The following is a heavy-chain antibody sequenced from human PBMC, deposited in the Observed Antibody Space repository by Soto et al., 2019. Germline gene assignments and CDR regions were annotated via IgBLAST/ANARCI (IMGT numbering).Heavy chain of an antibody. CDR2: ISYDVSNK. Sequence: PGGSLRLSCAASGFAFSSYALHWVCHAPRKGLEWVAVISYDVSNKYYADSVKGRFTISRDHSKNALALQMNRLRAEETAVYYCAASCSDGNMRLLDYWGQGTLVTVSS. V-gene: IGHV3-30-3*01. J-gene: IGHJ4*02. CDR1: GFAFSSYA. D-gene: IGHD2-15*01. CDR3: AASCSDGNMRLLDY.